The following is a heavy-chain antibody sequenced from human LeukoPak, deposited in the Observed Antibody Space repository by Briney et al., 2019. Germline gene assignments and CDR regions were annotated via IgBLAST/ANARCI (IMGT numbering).Heavy chain of an antibody. CDR2: INPNSGGT. D-gene: IGHD5-18*01. CDR3: TRDRPYTATMWFDT. J-gene: IGHJ5*02. V-gene: IGHV1-2*02. CDR1: GYIFTGYW. Sequence: ASVKVSCKASGYIFTGYWIHWVRQAPGQGLEWMGWINPNSGGTHSAQKFQGRVTMTRDTSISTAYMELSGLTSGDTAIYYCTRDRPYTATMWFDTWGQGTLVTVSS.